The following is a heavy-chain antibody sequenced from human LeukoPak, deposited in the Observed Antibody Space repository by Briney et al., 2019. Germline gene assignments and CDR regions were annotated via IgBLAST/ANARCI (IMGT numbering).Heavy chain of an antibody. D-gene: IGHD2-15*01. CDR3: AREDIVVVVAGTRGYYYYYYMDV. V-gene: IGHV4-61*01. CDR1: GGSVSSGSYY. Sequence: SETLSLTCTVSGGSVSSGSYYWSWIRQPPGKGLEWIGYIYYSGSTKYNPSLKSRVTISVDTSKNQFSLKLSSVTAADTAVYYCAREDIVVVVAGTRGYYYYYYMDVWGKGTTVTVSS. J-gene: IGHJ6*03. CDR2: IYYSGST.